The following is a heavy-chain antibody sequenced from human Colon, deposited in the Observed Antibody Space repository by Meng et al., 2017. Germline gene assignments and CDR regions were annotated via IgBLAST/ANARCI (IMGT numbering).Heavy chain of an antibody. J-gene: IGHJ4*02. CDR1: GDSITRGGYH. CDR3: ARGLKGSLEF. V-gene: IGHV4-31*03. CDR2: IYYGGSA. D-gene: IGHD3-10*01. Sequence: VQLQESGPGLVTPSQTLSLLCSVSGDSITRGGYHWSWVRQRPGRGLEWVGHIYYGGSAFYNPALRSRLTMSTDRSANQFSLRVTSVTAADTATYFCARGLKGSLEFWGQGALVTVSS.